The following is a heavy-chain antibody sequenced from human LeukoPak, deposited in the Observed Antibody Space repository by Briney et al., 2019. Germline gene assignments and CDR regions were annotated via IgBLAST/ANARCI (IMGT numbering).Heavy chain of an antibody. CDR3: AHRRSGYDWNHGDFDY. CDR2: IYWDDDK. CDR1: GFSLTTRPPG. V-gene: IGHV2-5*02. Sequence: SGPTLVNPTQTLTLTCSFSGFSLTTRPPGVGWMSGPPRKALEWLAVIYWDDDKRYNPSLKTRLTVTTATSKNQVVLIMTNMDPVDTATYYCAHRRSGYDWNHGDFDYWGQGTLVTVSS. J-gene: IGHJ4*02. D-gene: IGHD1-20*01.